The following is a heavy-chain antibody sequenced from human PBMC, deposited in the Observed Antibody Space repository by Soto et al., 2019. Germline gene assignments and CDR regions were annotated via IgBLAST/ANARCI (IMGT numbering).Heavy chain of an antibody. CDR3: ARFPGALRVGDYDSSA. Sequence: SETLSLTCAVSGGSISSGGYSWSWIRQPPGKGLEWIGYIYHSGSTYYNPSLKSRVTISVDRSKNQFSLKLSSVTAADTAVYYCARFPGALRVGDYDSSAWGQGTLATVSS. CDR2: IYHSGST. D-gene: IGHD3-22*01. CDR1: GGSISSGGYS. V-gene: IGHV4-30-2*01. J-gene: IGHJ5*02.